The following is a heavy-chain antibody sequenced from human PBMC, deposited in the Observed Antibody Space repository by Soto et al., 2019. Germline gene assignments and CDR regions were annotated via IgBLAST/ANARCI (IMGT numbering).Heavy chain of an antibody. V-gene: IGHV4-31*03. J-gene: IGHJ5*01. Sequence: QVQLQESGPGLVKPSQTLSLTSSVSGGSISSGGYYWSWIRQHPEKGLEWIGYIYYSGSTNYNPSLKSRVIISVDTSSNRFSLDLRSLTAAYTAIYYCARHSASWQWFDYWGQGTLVTVSS. CDR3: ARHSASWQWFDY. D-gene: IGHD1-26*01. CDR1: GGSISSGGYY. CDR2: IYYSGST.